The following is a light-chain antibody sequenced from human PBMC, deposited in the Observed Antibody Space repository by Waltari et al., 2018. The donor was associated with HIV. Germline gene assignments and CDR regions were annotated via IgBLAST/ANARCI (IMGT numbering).Light chain of an antibody. V-gene: IGKV1D-12*01. CDR1: QAIATW. Sequence: DVRMTQSSSYVSASVGCRITITCRATQAIATWLAWYQQRPGKAPKLLIHGASNLQGGVPSRFRGSGSGTTFTLTVTNLQPEDFAIYFCQQTNSFPITFGQGTRLDNK. CDR2: GAS. J-gene: IGKJ5*01. CDR3: QQTNSFPIT.